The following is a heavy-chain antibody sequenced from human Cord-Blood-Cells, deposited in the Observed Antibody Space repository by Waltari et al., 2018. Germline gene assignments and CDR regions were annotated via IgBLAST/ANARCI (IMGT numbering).Heavy chain of an antibody. CDR1: GYTFTSYD. V-gene: IGHV1-8*03. J-gene: IGHJ4*02. D-gene: IGHD1-26*01. Sequence: QVQLVQSGAEVKKPGASVKVSCKASGYTFTSYDINRVRQAPGQGLEWMGWMNPNSGNTGYAQKFQGRVTITRNTSISTAYMELSSLRSEDTAVYYCARGTPFGSGSYPYYFDYWGQGTLVTVSS. CDR3: ARGTPFGSGSYPYYFDY. CDR2: MNPNSGNT.